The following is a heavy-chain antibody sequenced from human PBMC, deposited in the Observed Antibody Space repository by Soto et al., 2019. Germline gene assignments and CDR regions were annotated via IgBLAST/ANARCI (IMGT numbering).Heavy chain of an antibody. CDR2: IIPIFGTA. CDR3: AREIFGVIISGGRDAFDI. Sequence: QVQLVQSGAEVKKPGSSVKVSCKASGGTFSTYAISWVRQAPGQGLEWMGGIIPIFGTAKYAQKFQGRVTITAEESTSTAYMELSSLRSEDKAVYYCAREIFGVIISGGRDAFDIWGQGTMVTVSS. V-gene: IGHV1-69*01. D-gene: IGHD3-3*01. J-gene: IGHJ3*02. CDR1: GGTFSTYA.